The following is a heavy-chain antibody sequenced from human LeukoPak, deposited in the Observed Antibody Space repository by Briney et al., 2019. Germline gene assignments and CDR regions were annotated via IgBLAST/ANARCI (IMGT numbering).Heavy chain of an antibody. CDR3: ARDAYGDYEYYYYGMDV. D-gene: IGHD4-17*01. Sequence: ASVRASCKTSGYTFSSYWIQWVRQAPGQGLEWMGWISAYNGNTNYAQKLQGRVTMTTDTSTSTAYMELRSLRSDDTAVYYCARDAYGDYEYYYYGMDVWGQGTTVTVSS. CDR2: ISAYNGNT. V-gene: IGHV1-18*04. J-gene: IGHJ6*02. CDR1: GYTFSSYW.